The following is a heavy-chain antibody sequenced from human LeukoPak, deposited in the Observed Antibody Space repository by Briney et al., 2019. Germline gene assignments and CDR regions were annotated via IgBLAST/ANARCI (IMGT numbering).Heavy chain of an antibody. CDR1: GFTFSSYS. V-gene: IGHV3-21*01. Sequence: GGSLRLSCAASGFTFSSYSMNWVRQAPGKGLEWVSSISSSSSYIYYADSVKGRFTISRDNAKNSLYLQMNSLRVEDTAVYYCARALNSGSYAPADYWGQGTLVTVSS. CDR3: ARALNSGSYAPADY. J-gene: IGHJ4*02. CDR2: ISSSSSYI. D-gene: IGHD1-26*01.